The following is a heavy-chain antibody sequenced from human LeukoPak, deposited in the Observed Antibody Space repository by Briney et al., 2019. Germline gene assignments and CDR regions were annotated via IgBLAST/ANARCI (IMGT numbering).Heavy chain of an antibody. J-gene: IGHJ4*02. CDR2: IIPILGIA. Sequence: SVKVSCKASGGTFSSYAISWVRQAPGQGLEWMGRIIPILGIANYAQKFQGRVTITADKSTSTAYLELSSLRSEDTAVYYCARDSDYVWGSYRSDYFDYWGQGTLVTVSS. CDR1: GGTFSSYA. CDR3: ARDSDYVWGSYRSDYFDY. V-gene: IGHV1-69*04. D-gene: IGHD3-16*02.